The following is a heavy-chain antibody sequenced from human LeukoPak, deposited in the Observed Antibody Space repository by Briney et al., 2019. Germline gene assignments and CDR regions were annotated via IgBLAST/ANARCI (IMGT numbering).Heavy chain of an antibody. V-gene: IGHV4-34*01. CDR2: INHSGST. D-gene: IGHD4-23*01. CDR3: ARGLDYGGNSGYYFDY. J-gene: IGHJ4*02. Sequence: SGTLSLTCAVYGGSFSGYYWSWIRQPPGKGLEWIGEINHSGSTNYNPSLKSRVTISVDTSKNQFSLKLSSVTAADTAVYYCARGLDYGGNSGYYFDYWGQGTLVTVSS. CDR1: GGSFSGYY.